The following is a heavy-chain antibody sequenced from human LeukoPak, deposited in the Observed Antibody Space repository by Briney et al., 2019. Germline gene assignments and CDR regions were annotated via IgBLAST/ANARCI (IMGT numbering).Heavy chain of an antibody. CDR3: ARVSGSYYGSGSYYMDLYYFDY. CDR2: FYTGGST. CDR1: GGSISSYY. Sequence: SETLSLTCSVSGGSISSYYWSWIRQPAGKGLEWIGRFYTGGSTNYNPSLQSRVTLSVDTSKNQLSLQLSSVTAADTAVYYCARVSGSYYGSGSYYMDLYYFDYWGQGTLVTVSS. J-gene: IGHJ4*02. D-gene: IGHD3-10*01. V-gene: IGHV4-4*07.